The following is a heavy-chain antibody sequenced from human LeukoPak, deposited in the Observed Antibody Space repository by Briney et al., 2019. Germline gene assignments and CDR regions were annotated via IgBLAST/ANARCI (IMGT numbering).Heavy chain of an antibody. Sequence: PGGSLRLSCEASGFIFSNYAMHWVRQAPGKGLEYVSAISSSGDNTYYANSVKGRFTISRDNSKNTLFLQMGSLRAEDMAVYYCAREERGLAIDYWGQGTLVTVSS. CDR3: AREERGLAIDY. CDR2: ISSSGDNT. CDR1: GFIFSNYA. V-gene: IGHV3-64*01. J-gene: IGHJ4*02. D-gene: IGHD5-12*01.